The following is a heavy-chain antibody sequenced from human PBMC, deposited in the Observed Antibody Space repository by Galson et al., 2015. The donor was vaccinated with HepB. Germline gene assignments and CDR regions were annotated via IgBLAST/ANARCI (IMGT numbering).Heavy chain of an antibody. Sequence: SVKVSCKASGHTFTSYYMHWVRQAPGQGPEWMGIINPSADSTSYAQKFQGRVTMTRDTSTSTVYMELSSLRSEDTAVYYCARGRLAYCGGDCYSFDCWGQGTLVTVSS. D-gene: IGHD2-21*02. CDR3: ARGRLAYCGGDCYSFDC. V-gene: IGHV1-46*01. J-gene: IGHJ4*02. CDR2: INPSADST. CDR1: GHTFTSYY.